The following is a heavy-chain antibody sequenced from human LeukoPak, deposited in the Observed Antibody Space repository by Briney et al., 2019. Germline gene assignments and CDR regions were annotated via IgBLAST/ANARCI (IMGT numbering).Heavy chain of an antibody. J-gene: IGHJ4*02. D-gene: IGHD6-19*01. CDR1: GFTFSSSW. Sequence: GGSLRLSCAASGFTFSSSWMSWVRQAPGKGLEWVANIKEDGSEKYYVDSVMGRFTISRDNAKNSLYLQMSSLRAEDTAVYYCARGGWYSAYWGQGTLVTVS. V-gene: IGHV3-7*01. CDR3: ARGGWYSAY. CDR2: IKEDGSEK.